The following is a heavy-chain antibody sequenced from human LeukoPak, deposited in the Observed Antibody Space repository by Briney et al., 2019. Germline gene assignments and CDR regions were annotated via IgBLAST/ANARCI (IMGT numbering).Heavy chain of an antibody. CDR3: VKSGGTFGYYYDSSGSFDL. Sequence: GGSLRLSCKASRFSFISYAMSWVRQAPGRGPEWVSQINGSGSNTYYADSVKGRFTISRDNAKSTLFLQMNSLGDEDTAVYYCVKSGGTFGYYYDSSGSFDLWGQGTLVTVSS. D-gene: IGHD3-22*01. CDR1: RFSFISYA. V-gene: IGHV3-23*01. J-gene: IGHJ4*02. CDR2: INGSGSNT.